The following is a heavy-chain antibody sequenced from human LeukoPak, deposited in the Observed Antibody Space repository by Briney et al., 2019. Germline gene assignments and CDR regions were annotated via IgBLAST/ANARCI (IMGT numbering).Heavy chain of an antibody. CDR3: ARGLWGTTDY. CDR2: ISGSGGST. CDR1: GFTFSSYA. J-gene: IGHJ4*02. D-gene: IGHD2/OR15-2a*01. V-gene: IGHV3-23*01. Sequence: GGSLRLSCAASGFTFSSYAMSWVRQAPGKGLEWVSAISGSGGSTYYADSVKGRFTISRDNAKNSLYLQMNSLRAEDTAVYYCARGLWGTTDYWGQGTLVTVSS.